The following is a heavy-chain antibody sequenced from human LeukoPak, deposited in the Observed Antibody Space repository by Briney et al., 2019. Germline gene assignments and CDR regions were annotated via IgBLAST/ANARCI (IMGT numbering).Heavy chain of an antibody. D-gene: IGHD6-13*01. CDR3: ARGFSSWYLSPYYLEY. CDR1: GYTFTGYY. Sequence: GASVKVSCKASGYTFTGYYMHWVRQAPGQALEWMGWINPNSGGTNYAQKFQGRVTMTRDTSITTAYMELSRLRSDDTAVYYCARGFSSWYLSPYYLEYCGQGTPVTVSS. J-gene: IGHJ4*02. CDR2: INPNSGGT. V-gene: IGHV1-2*02.